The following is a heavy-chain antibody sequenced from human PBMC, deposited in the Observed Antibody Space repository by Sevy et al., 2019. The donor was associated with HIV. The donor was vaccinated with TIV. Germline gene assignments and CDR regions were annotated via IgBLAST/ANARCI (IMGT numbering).Heavy chain of an antibody. CDR3: ARLAGDKTSGYLRGAIRQADEPTDY. J-gene: IGHJ4*02. CDR1: GYSITSTYY. V-gene: IGHV4-38-2*01. D-gene: IGHD3-3*01. CDR2: IYHSGNT. Sequence: SETLSLTCVVSGYSITSTYYWGWIRQSPGKGLEWIGSIYHSGNTYYNPSLKSRVTISVDMSKNHFSLKLSSMTAADTAVYYCARLAGDKTSGYLRGAIRQADEPTDYWGQGTLVTVSS.